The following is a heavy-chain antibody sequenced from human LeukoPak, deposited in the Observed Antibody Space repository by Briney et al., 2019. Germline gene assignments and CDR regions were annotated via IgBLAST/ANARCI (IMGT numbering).Heavy chain of an antibody. Sequence: SETLSLTCTVSGGSISSYYWSWIRQPAGKGLEWIGRIYTSGSTNYNPSLKSRVTMSVDTSKNQFSLKLSSVTAADTAVYYCASLGNYYGSGSYYNTPDYWGQGTLVTVSS. V-gene: IGHV4-4*07. D-gene: IGHD3-10*01. CDR1: GGSISSYY. CDR3: ASLGNYYGSGSYYNTPDY. CDR2: IYTSGST. J-gene: IGHJ4*02.